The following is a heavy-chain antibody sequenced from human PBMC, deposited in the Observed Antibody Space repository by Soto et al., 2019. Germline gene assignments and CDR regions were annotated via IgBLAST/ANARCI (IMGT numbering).Heavy chain of an antibody. D-gene: IGHD6-19*01. J-gene: IGHJ4*02. CDR3: AKDTISVAPTFDY. V-gene: IGHV3-30*18. CDR1: GFTFSSYG. Sequence: QVQLVESGGGVVQPGRSLRLSCAASGFTFSSYGMHWVRQAPGKGLEWVAVISYDGSNKYYADSVKGRFTISRDNSKNMLDLKMNSLIAEDTAVYYCAKDTISVAPTFDYWHQGTLVTVSS. CDR2: ISYDGSNK.